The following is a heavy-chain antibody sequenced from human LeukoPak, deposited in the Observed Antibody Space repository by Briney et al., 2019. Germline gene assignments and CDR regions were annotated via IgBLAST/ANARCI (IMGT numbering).Heavy chain of an antibody. D-gene: IGHD3-10*01. J-gene: IGHJ4*02. V-gene: IGHV4-34*01. CDR3: GCYGSGSYAY. Sequence: SETLSLTCAVTGASISGFYWSWIRQSPGKGLEWIGEISHSGGTNYNPSLRSRVTISADTSKNQFSLRLNSVTAADTAVYYCGCYGSGSYAYWGQGTLVSVSS. CDR2: ISHSGGT. CDR1: GASISGFY.